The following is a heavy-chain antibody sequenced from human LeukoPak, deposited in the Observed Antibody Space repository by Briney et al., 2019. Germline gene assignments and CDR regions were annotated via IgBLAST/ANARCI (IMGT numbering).Heavy chain of an antibody. CDR2: IRSKANNYAT. J-gene: IGHJ6*04. Sequence: GGSLRLSCAASGFTFSSYEMNWVRQASGKGLEWVGRIRSKANNYATAYAASVKGRFTISRDDSKNTAYLQMNSLKTEDTAVYYCASTGYCNSTTCYGEVWGKGTTVTVSS. CDR3: ASTGYCNSTTCYGEV. CDR1: GFTFSSYE. V-gene: IGHV3-73*01. D-gene: IGHD2-2*01.